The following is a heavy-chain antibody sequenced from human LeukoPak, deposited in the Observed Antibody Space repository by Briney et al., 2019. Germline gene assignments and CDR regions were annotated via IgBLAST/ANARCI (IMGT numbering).Heavy chain of an antibody. D-gene: IGHD2-2*01. CDR3: ARSCSSTSCRYYYYYGMDV. V-gene: IGHV1-46*01. J-gene: IGHJ6*02. CDR2: INPSGGST. Sequence: ASVKVSCTASGYTFTSYFLHWVRQAPGQGLEWMGIINPSGGSTNYAQKFQGRVTMTRDTSTSTVYMELSSLRSEDTAVYYCARSCSSTSCRYYYYYGMDVWGQGTTVTVSS. CDR1: GYTFTSYF.